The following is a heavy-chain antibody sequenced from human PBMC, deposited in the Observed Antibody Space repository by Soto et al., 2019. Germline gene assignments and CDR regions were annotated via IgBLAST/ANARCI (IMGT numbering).Heavy chain of an antibody. CDR2: IWYDGSNK. J-gene: IGHJ1*01. CDR1: GFTFSSYG. D-gene: IGHD3-22*01. Sequence: GGSLRLSCAASGFTFSSYGMHWVRQAPGKGLEWVAVIWYDGSNKYYADSVKGRFTISRDNSKNTLYLQMNSLRAEDTAVYYCARESGYYSEYFQHWGQGTLVTVSS. V-gene: IGHV3-33*01. CDR3: ARESGYYSEYFQH.